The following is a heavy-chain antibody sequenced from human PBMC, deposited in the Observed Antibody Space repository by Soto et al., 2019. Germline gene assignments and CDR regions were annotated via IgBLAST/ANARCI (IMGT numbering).Heavy chain of an antibody. CDR2: ITRDGYNK. CDR1: GFMFSSYG. V-gene: IGHV3-30*02. CDR3: TKSSGGSSSVGMDY. D-gene: IGHD6-6*01. J-gene: IGHJ4*02. Sequence: PGGSLRLSCAASGFMFSSYGMLWVRQAPGKGLEWVASITRDGYNKYYADSVKGRFTISRDNSKNTLSLQMTALRVEDSSVYYCTKSSGGSSSVGMDYWGPGTLVTVSS.